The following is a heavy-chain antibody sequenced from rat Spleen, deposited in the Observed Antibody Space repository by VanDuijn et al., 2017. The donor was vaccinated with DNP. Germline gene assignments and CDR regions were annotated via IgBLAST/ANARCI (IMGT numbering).Heavy chain of an antibody. CDR1: GFTFSDYS. Sequence: EVQLVESGGGLVQPGRSLKLSCAASGFTFSDYSMAWVRQAPKKGLEWVATIVYDGSSSFYGDSVTGRFTISRDNAKSILYLQMDSLRSEDTATYYCATHGSISTISTVGFAYWGQGTLVTVSS. CDR3: ATHGSISTISTVGFAY. D-gene: IGHD1-2*01. J-gene: IGHJ3*01. CDR2: IVYDGSSS. V-gene: IGHV5S10*01.